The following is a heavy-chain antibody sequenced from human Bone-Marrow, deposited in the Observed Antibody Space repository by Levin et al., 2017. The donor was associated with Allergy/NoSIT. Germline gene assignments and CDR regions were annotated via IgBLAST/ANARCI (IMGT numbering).Heavy chain of an antibody. V-gene: IGHV4-31*03. CDR1: GASIPSGGYY. J-gene: IGHJ4*02. Sequence: SQTLSLTCPVSGASIPSGGYYWIWIRQHPGKGLEWLGYFYYRGSTYYNPSLKGRVDIAADTSKNQLSLKLTSVTAADTAVYYCARGDFNAGSLGYWGQGTLVTVSS. D-gene: IGHD3-10*01. CDR3: ARGDFNAGSLGY. CDR2: FYYRGST.